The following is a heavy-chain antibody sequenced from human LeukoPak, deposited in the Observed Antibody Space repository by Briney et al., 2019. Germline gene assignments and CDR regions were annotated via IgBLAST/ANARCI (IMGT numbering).Heavy chain of an antibody. CDR1: GYTFTSYY. J-gene: IGHJ6*03. Sequence: AAVTVSFKSSGYTFTSYYMHWVRQRRGQGNERMGIINTSGGSTSYAQKFQGRVTMTSDMSTSTVYMELSSLRSEDTAVYYCARVAAYYYYYMDVWGKGTTVTVSS. V-gene: IGHV1-46*01. CDR2: INTSGGST. CDR3: ARVAAYYYYYMDV.